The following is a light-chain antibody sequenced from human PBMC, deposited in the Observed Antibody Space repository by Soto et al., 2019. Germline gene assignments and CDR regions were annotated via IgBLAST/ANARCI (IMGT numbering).Light chain of an antibody. CDR1: SSDVGDYNY. J-gene: IGLJ1*01. Sequence: QSVLTQPRSMSGSPGQSVAISCPGTSSDVGDYNYVSWYQQHPGKAPKVMIYDVSKRPSGVPDRFSGSKSGNTASLTISGLQAEDEADYYCCSYAGSPYVFGTGTKATVL. V-gene: IGLV2-11*01. CDR3: CSYAGSPYV. CDR2: DVS.